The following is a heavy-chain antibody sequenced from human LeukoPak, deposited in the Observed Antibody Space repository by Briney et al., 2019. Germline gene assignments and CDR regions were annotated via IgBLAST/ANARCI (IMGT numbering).Heavy chain of an antibody. CDR1: GGSISGNSYY. CDR2: IYYSGST. V-gene: IGHV4-39*01. Sequence: SETLSLTCTVSGGSISGNSYYWGWIRQPPGKGLEWIGSIYYSGSTYYNPSLKSRVTISVDTSKNQFSLKLSSVTAADTAVYYCAQGVPAANDAFDIWGQGTMVTVSS. CDR3: AQGVPAANDAFDI. J-gene: IGHJ3*02. D-gene: IGHD2-2*01.